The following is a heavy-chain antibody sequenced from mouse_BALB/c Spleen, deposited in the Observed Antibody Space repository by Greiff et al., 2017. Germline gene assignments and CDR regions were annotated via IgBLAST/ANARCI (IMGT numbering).Heavy chain of an antibody. D-gene: IGHD5-2*01. CDR3: ASGCEYHDRFAY. CDR2: ISSGGSYT. Sequence: EVKVVESGGGLVKPGGSLKLSCAASGFTFSSYAMSWVRQSPEKRLEWVAEISSGGSYTYYPDTVTGRFTISRDNAKNTLYLEMSSLRSEDTAMYYCASGCEYHDRFAYWGQGTLVTVSA. J-gene: IGHJ3*01. CDR1: GFTFSSYA. V-gene: IGHV5-9-4*01.